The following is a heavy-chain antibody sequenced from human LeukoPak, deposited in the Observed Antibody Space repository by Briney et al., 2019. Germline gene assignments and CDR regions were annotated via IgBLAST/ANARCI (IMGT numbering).Heavy chain of an antibody. V-gene: IGHV4-61*08. CDR2: IYYSGST. Sequence: PSETLSLTCTVSGVSVSSGGYYWSWIRQPPGKGLEWIGYIYYSGSTNYNPSLKSRVTISVDTSKNQFSLKLSSVTAADTAVYYCARGLRWSLFDYWGQGTLVTVSS. J-gene: IGHJ4*02. CDR1: GVSVSSGGYY. CDR3: ARGLRWSLFDY. D-gene: IGHD4-23*01.